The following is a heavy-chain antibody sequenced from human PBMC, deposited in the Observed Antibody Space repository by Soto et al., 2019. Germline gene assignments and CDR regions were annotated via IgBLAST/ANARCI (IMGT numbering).Heavy chain of an antibody. CDR1: GFTFSSYG. Sequence: QVQLVESGGGVVQPGRSLRLSCAASGFTFSSYGMHWVRQAPGKGLEWVAVISYDGSNKYYADSVKGRFTISRDNSKSSLYLQMNSLRAEDTAVYYCAKAGTGHYGSGSDRDYYFDYWGQGTLVTVAS. J-gene: IGHJ4*02. D-gene: IGHD3-10*01. CDR2: ISYDGSNK. V-gene: IGHV3-30*18. CDR3: AKAGTGHYGSGSDRDYYFDY.